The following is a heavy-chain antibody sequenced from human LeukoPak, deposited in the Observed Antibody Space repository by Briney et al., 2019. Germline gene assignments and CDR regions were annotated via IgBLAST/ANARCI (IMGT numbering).Heavy chain of an antibody. J-gene: IGHJ5*02. CDR3: ARGDYCSSTSCRFDP. D-gene: IGHD2-2*01. Sequence: SVKVSCKASGGTFISYAISWVRQAPGQGLEWMGGIIPIFGTANYAQKFQGRVTITADESTSTAYMELSSLRSEDTAVYYCARGDYCSSTSCRFDPWGQGTLVTVSS. CDR1: GGTFISYA. V-gene: IGHV1-69*13. CDR2: IIPIFGTA.